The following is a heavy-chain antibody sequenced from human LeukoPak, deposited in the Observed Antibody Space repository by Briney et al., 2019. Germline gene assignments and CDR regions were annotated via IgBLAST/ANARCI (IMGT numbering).Heavy chain of an antibody. CDR1: GFAFNIYS. D-gene: IGHD2-2*01. CDR2: IKYDSSTI. Sequence: GGSLRLSCVASGFAFNIYSMNWVRQAPGKGLEWVSYIKYDSSTIYYGDSVKGRFTISRDNAKNSLYLQMNSLRAEDTAVYYCATQDQLLDYFDYWGQGTLVTVSS. J-gene: IGHJ4*02. V-gene: IGHV3-48*04. CDR3: ATQDQLLDYFDY.